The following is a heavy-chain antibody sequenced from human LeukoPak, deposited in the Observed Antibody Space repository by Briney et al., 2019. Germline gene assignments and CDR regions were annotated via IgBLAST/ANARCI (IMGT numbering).Heavy chain of an antibody. V-gene: IGHV3-21*01. CDR1: GFTFSSYS. D-gene: IGHD3-22*01. CDR3: ARGVDQLLVEVGVVVVSLDY. J-gene: IGHJ4*02. CDR2: ISSSSSYI. Sequence: PGGSLRLSCAASGFTFSSYSMNWVRQAPGKGLEWVSSISSSSSYIYYADSVKGRFTISRDNAKNSLYLQMNSLRAEDTAVYYCARGVDQLLVEVGVVVVSLDYWGQGTLVTVSS.